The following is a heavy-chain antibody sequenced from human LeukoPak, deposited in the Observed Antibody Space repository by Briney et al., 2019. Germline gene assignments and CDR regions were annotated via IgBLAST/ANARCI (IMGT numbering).Heavy chain of an antibody. V-gene: IGHV1-8*01. D-gene: IGHD6-13*01. J-gene: IGHJ4*02. CDR1: GYTLTSYD. Sequence: ASVKVSCKVSGYTLTSYDINWVRQATGQGLEWMGWMNPNSGKTLYAQKCHGSVTMARNTSLSTADMGVSSLRCEDTAVYYCARGRWSSSDYWGQGTLVSVSS. CDR3: ARGRWSSSDY. CDR2: MNPNSGKT.